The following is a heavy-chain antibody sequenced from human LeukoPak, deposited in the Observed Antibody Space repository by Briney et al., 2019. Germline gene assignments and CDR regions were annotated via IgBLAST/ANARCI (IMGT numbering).Heavy chain of an antibody. Sequence: SLTLSCEASGFSLSHFGMQWVHQAPGKGLEGVAFIWRVASNQYYGDSVKGRFTISRGNFKKTVSLQMDSLRAEDTAVYYCAKDAQRGFDYSNYLEHWGQGSLVTVSS. J-gene: IGHJ4*02. CDR1: GFSLSHFG. CDR2: IWRVASNQ. V-gene: IGHV3-33*06. D-gene: IGHD4-11*01. CDR3: AKDAQRGFDYSNYLEH.